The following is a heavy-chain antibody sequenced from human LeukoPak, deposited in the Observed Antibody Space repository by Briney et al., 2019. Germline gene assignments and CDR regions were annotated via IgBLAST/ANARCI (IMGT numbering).Heavy chain of an antibody. V-gene: IGHV4-4*02. CDR2: IYHSGST. CDR1: GGSLSSSNW. J-gene: IGHJ3*02. CDR3: ARRGFNDAFDI. Sequence: SGTLSLTCAVSGGSLSSSNWWSRARQPPGKGLEWIGEIYHSGSTNYNPPLKSRVTISVDKSKNQFSLKLSSVTAADTAVYYCARRGFNDAFDIWGQGTMVTVSS.